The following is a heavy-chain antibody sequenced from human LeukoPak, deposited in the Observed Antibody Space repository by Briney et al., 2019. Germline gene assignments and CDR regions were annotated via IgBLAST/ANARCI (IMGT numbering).Heavy chain of an antibody. J-gene: IGHJ6*03. Sequence: GGSLRLSCAASGFTFSSYWMSWVRQAPGKGLEWVANIKRDGSEKYYVDSVRGRFTISRDNSKNTLHLQMNSLRAEDTAVYYCATHGSAHYYMDVWGKGTTVTISS. V-gene: IGHV3-7*03. CDR2: IKRDGSEK. CDR1: GFTFSSYW. CDR3: ATHGSAHYYMDV. D-gene: IGHD2-2*03.